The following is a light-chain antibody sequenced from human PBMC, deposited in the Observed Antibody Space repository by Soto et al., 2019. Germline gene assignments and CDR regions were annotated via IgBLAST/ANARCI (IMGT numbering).Light chain of an antibody. CDR2: GIS. J-gene: IGKJ1*01. V-gene: IGKV3-11*01. CDR3: QQYTDWPLT. Sequence: DIFLTQSPATLSLSPGERATLSCRASQSVSNYLAWYQQKPGQAPRLLIYGISTRATGVPDRFSGSGSGTDFTLTISRLEPEDFAVYYCQQYTDWPLTFGQGTKVDIK. CDR1: QSVSNY.